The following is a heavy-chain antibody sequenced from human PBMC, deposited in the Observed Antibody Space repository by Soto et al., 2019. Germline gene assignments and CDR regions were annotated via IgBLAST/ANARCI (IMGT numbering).Heavy chain of an antibody. V-gene: IGHV4-61*01. J-gene: IGHJ6*02. Sequence: TETLSLTCTVSGGSVSSGSHQWSWIRQSPGKGLEWIGYIYYTGSTNNNPSLKSRATISVDTTKNQFSLKLTSVTAADTALYFCTGLQFYDFWSGSVAMDVWGQGTTVTVSS. CDR2: IYYTGST. CDR3: TGLQFYDFWSGSVAMDV. CDR1: GGSVSSGSHQ. D-gene: IGHD3-3*01.